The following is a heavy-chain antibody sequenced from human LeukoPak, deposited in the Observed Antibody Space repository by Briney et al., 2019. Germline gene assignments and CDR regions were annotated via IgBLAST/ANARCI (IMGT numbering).Heavy chain of an antibody. Sequence: ASVKVSCKASGYPFTSYYMHWVRQAPGQGLEWMGIINPSGGSTSYAQKFQGRVTMTRDTSTSTVYMELSSLRSEDTAVYYCARAEAYDFWSGYYWVYWGQGTLVTVSS. J-gene: IGHJ4*02. D-gene: IGHD3-3*01. CDR1: GYPFTSYY. CDR3: ARAEAYDFWSGYYWVY. CDR2: INPSGGST. V-gene: IGHV1-46*01.